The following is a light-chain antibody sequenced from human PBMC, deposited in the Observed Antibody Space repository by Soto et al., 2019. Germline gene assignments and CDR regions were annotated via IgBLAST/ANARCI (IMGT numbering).Light chain of an antibody. CDR1: QSVTSTY. Sequence: EIVLTQSPGTLSLSPGERATLSCRASQSVTSTYLAWYQQKPGQAPRLLIYGASSRATGIPDRFSGSGSGPDFTLTISRLEPDDFAVYYCQQYDTSPFTFGPGTKVDIK. J-gene: IGKJ3*01. CDR3: QQYDTSPFT. V-gene: IGKV3-20*01. CDR2: GAS.